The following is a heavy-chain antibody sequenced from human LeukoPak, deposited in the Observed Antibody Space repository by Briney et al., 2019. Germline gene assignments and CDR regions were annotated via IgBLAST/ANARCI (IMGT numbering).Heavy chain of an antibody. Sequence: ASVKVSCKASGYTFTSYYMHWVRQAPGQGLEWMGIINPSGGSTSYAQKFQGRVTMTRDMSTSTVYMELSSLRAEDTAVYYCARWDGDYEGAEWFDPWGQGTLVTVSS. CDR2: INPSGGST. D-gene: IGHD4-17*01. CDR3: ARWDGDYEGAEWFDP. CDR1: GYTFTSYY. J-gene: IGHJ5*02. V-gene: IGHV1-46*01.